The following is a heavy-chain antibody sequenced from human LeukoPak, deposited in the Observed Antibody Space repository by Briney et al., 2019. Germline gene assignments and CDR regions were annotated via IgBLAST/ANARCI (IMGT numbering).Heavy chain of an antibody. J-gene: IGHJ3*02. CDR2: IYYSGST. Sequence: PSETLSLTCTVSGGSISSYYWSWIRQPPGKGLEWIGYIYYSGSTNYNPSLKSRVTISVDTSKNQFSLKLSSVTAADTAVYYCASFYYDFWSGYSPLGAFDIWGQGTMVTVSS. CDR1: GGSISSYY. V-gene: IGHV4-59*01. CDR3: ASFYYDFWSGYSPLGAFDI. D-gene: IGHD3-3*01.